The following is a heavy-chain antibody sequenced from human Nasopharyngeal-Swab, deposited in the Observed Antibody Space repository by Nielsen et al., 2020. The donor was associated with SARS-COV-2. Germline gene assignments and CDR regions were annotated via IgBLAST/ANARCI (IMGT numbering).Heavy chain of an antibody. CDR1: GFTVSSNY. J-gene: IGHJ4*02. Sequence: GGSLSLSCAASGFTVSSNYMSWVRQAPGKGLEWVSVIYSGGSTYYADSVKGRFTISRDNSKNTLYLQMNSLRAEDTAVYYCARGSPFDYWGQGTLVTVSS. CDR2: IYSGGST. V-gene: IGHV3-53*01. D-gene: IGHD1-26*01. CDR3: ARGSPFDY.